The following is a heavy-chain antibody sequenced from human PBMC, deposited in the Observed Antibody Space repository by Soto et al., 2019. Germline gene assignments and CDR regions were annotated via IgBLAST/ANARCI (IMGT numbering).Heavy chain of an antibody. CDR1: GYSFNSYW. CDR3: ARHEGYYGSPAAGLFDY. CDR2: IYPGDSDT. J-gene: IGHJ4*02. V-gene: IGHV5-51*01. Sequence: EVQLVQSGAEVKKPGEYLKISCKGSGYSFNSYWIGWVRQMPGKGLQWMGIIYPGDSDTRYSPSFQGQVTISADKSISTAYLQLSSLKASDTAMYYCARHEGYYGSPAAGLFDYWGQGTLVTVSS. D-gene: IGHD3-10*01.